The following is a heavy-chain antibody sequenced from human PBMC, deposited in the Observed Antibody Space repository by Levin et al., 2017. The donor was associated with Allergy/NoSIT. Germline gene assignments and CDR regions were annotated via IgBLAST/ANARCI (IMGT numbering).Heavy chain of an antibody. J-gene: IGHJ3*02. V-gene: IGHV2-5*02. D-gene: IGHD2-21*02. CDR3: AHLAYCGGDCYLHAFDI. Sequence: ESGPTLVKPTQTLTLTCTFSGFSLSTSGVGVGWIRQPPGKALEWLALIYWDDDKRYSPSLKSRLTITKDTSKNQVVLTMTNMDPVDTATYYCAHLAYCGGDCYLHAFDIWGQGTMVTVSS. CDR2: IYWDDDK. CDR1: GFSLSTSGVG.